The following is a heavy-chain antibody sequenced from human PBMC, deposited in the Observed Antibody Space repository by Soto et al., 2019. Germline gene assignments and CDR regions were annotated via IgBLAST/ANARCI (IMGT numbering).Heavy chain of an antibody. Sequence: QVQLQESGPGLVKPSETLSLTCTVSGGSVSSGSYYWSWIRQPPGKGLEWIGYIYYSGSTNYNPSLMSRVTISVDTSKNQFSLKLSSVTAADTAVYYCARDRGYYGMDVWGQGTTVTVSS. CDR2: IYYSGST. V-gene: IGHV4-61*01. CDR1: GGSVSSGSYY. J-gene: IGHJ6*02. CDR3: ARDRGYYGMDV.